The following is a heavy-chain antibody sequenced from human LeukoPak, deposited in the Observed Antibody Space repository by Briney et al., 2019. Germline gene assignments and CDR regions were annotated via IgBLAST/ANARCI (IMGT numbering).Heavy chain of an antibody. J-gene: IGHJ4*02. CDR1: GFTFSSYG. CDR2: ISYDGSTK. CDR3: VRNNNNDY. Sequence: TGGSLRLSCAASGFTFSSYGMHWVRQAPGKGLEWVAFISYDGSTKTYADSVKGRFTTSRDISLHLQMNSLRAEDTAVYYCVRNNNNDYWGQGTLVTVSS. V-gene: IGHV3-30*02. D-gene: IGHD2/OR15-2a*01.